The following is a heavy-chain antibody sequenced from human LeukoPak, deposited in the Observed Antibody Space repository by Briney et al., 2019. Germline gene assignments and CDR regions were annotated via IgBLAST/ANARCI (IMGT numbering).Heavy chain of an antibody. CDR1: GFTFTSYT. Sequence: GGSLRLSCAASGFTFTSYTMNWVRQAPGKGLEWVSYISGGSGDIYYADSVRGRLTISRDNAKNSVFLQMNSLRDEDTAIYYCARAYYDVSGYYYFDSWGQGALVTVSS. CDR3: ARAYYDVSGYYYFDS. D-gene: IGHD3-22*01. CDR2: ISGGSGDI. V-gene: IGHV3-48*02. J-gene: IGHJ4*02.